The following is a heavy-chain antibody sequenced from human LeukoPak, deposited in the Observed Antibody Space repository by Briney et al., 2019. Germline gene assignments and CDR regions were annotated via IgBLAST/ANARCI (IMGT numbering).Heavy chain of an antibody. D-gene: IGHD1-1*01. CDR2: INTDGRTT. CDR3: VRLLDLDY. J-gene: IGHJ4*02. CDR1: GFTFSNYW. Sequence: GGSLRLSCAASGFTFSNYWMHWVRQAPGKGLEWVSRINTDGRTTDYADSVKGRFTISRDNAKNTLYLPKNSLRGEDTDVYYCVRLLDLDYWGQGTLVTVSS. V-gene: IGHV3-74*01.